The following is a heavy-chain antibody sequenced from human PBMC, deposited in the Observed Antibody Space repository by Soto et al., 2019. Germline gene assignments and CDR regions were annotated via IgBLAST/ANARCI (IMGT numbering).Heavy chain of an antibody. CDR1: GGSISSYY. J-gene: IGHJ6*03. V-gene: IGHV4-59*01. CDR3: AREAAAGINYYYYYYMDV. CDR2: IYYSGST. D-gene: IGHD6-13*01. Sequence: PSETLSLTCPVSGGSISSYYWSWIRQPPGKGLEWIGYIYYSGSTNYNPSLKSRVTISVDTSKNQFSLKLSSVTAADTVVYYCAREAAAGINYYYYYYMDVWGKGTTVTVSS.